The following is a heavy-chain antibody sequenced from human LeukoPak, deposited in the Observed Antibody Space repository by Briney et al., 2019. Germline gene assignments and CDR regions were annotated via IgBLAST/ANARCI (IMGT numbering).Heavy chain of an antibody. J-gene: IGHJ5*02. CDR1: GHSISSGYY. CDR3: ARLGIYCSSTSCLNWFDP. Sequence: PSETLSLTCAVSGHSISSGYYWGWIRQPPGKGLEWIGSIYHSGSTYYNPSLKSRVTTSVDTSKNQFSLKLSSVTAADTAVYYCARLGIYCSSTSCLNWFDPWGQGALVTVSS. D-gene: IGHD2-2*01. V-gene: IGHV4-38-2*01. CDR2: IYHSGST.